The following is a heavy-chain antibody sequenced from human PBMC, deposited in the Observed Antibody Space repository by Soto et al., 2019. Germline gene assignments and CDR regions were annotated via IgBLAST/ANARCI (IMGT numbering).Heavy chain of an antibody. D-gene: IGHD3-3*01. CDR2: IIPIFGTA. Sequence: QVQLVQSGAEVKKPGSSVKVSCKASGGTFSSYAISWVRQAPGQGLEWMGGIIPIFGTANYAQKFQGRVTITAEYSTSTDYMELSSLRAEDTAVYCCASYHYDFYYYGMDVWGQGTTVTVSS. CDR3: ASYHYDFYYYGMDV. V-gene: IGHV1-69*01. J-gene: IGHJ6*02. CDR1: GGTFSSYA.